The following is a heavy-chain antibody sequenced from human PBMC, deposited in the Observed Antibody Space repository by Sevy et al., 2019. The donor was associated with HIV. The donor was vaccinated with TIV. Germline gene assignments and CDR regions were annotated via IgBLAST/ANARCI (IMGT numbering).Heavy chain of an antibody. CDR3: AKGLILEWSWYGMDV. CDR2: IYSDSNT. CDR1: GFTVSSNY. V-gene: IGHV3-53*01. J-gene: IGHJ6*02. D-gene: IGHD3-3*01. Sequence: GGSLRLSCAASGFTVSSNYMSWVRQAPGKGLEWVSVIYSDSNTYYADSVKGRFTISRDISKNTLYLQMKSLRAEDTAVYYCAKGLILEWSWYGMDVWGQGTTVTVSS.